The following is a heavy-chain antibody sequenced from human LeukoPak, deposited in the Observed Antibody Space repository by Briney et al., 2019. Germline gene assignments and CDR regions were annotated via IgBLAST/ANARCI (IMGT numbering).Heavy chain of an antibody. CDR2: ISGSGGST. CDR3: AKALWSSGSYSHERVFDP. Sequence: GSLRLSCAASGFTFSSYAMSWVRQAPGKGLEWVSAISGSGGSTYYAYSVKGRVTLSRDNSKNTLYLQMHSLRAEDTAVYYCAKALWSSGSYSHERVFDPWRQGTLVTVSS. D-gene: IGHD3-10*01. V-gene: IGHV3-23*01. J-gene: IGHJ5*02. CDR1: GFTFSSYA.